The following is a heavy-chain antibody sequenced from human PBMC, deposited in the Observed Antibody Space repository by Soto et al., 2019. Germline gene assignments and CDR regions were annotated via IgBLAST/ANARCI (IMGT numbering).Heavy chain of an antibody. CDR1: GGTFRTSA. D-gene: IGHD3-3*02. V-gene: IGHV1-69*12. J-gene: IGHJ6*01. Sequence: QVQLVQSGAEVKKPGSSVKVSCKTSGGTFRTSAISWVRQAPGQGLEWMGGIMPVFPTPDYAQKFQGRVTITADESTGTDYMEISSLRSEDTAVYYCARDKDRQQLGGNYYYVMDVWGQGTTVTVSS. CDR2: IMPVFPTP. CDR3: ARDKDRQQLGGNYYYVMDV.